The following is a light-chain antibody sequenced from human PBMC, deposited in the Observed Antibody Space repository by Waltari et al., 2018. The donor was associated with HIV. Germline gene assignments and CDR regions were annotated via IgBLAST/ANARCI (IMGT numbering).Light chain of an antibody. CDR1: RSDVGGYNY. CDR2: EVT. Sequence: QSALTQPASVSGSPGQSITISCTGTRSDVGGYNYVSWYQLHPGKAPKLMIFEVTNRPSGVSDRFSGSKSGNTASLTISGLQAEDEADYYCSSYTSSSSVLFGGGTKLTVL. CDR3: SSYTSSSSVL. J-gene: IGLJ2*01. V-gene: IGLV2-14*01.